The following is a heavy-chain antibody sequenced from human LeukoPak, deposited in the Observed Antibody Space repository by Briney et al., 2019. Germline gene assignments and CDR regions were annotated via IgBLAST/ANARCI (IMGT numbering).Heavy chain of an antibody. D-gene: IGHD2-15*01. CDR2: IYYSGST. J-gene: IGHJ6*02. CDR3: ARHVRGYCSGGSCYPYYYYGMDV. Sequence: SETLSLTCTVAGGSIRGYYWSWIRQPPGKRLEWIGYIYYSGSTNYNPSLKSRVTISVDTSKNQFSLKLSSVTAADTAVYYCARHVRGYCSGGSCYPYYYYGMDVWGQGTTVTVSS. CDR1: GGSIRGYY. V-gene: IGHV4-59*08.